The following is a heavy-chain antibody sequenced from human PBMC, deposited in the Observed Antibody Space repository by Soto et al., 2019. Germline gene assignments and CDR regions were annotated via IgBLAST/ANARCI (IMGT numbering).Heavy chain of an antibody. D-gene: IGHD6-19*01. CDR3: ARYYRGSGRYFFDY. CDR1: GFTFISSF. V-gene: IGHV3-7*03. Sequence: GGSLRLSCVASGFTFISSFMGWIRQAPGKGLEWVANINQDGGVTYYVDSVEGRFTISRDNTKDSLYLQMNSLRSEDTAIYYCARYYRGSGRYFFDYWGQGTPVTVSS. J-gene: IGHJ4*02. CDR2: INQDGGVT.